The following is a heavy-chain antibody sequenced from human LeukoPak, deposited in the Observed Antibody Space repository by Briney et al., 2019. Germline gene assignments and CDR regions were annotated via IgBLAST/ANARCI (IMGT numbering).Heavy chain of an antibody. D-gene: IGHD6-19*01. J-gene: IGHJ4*02. CDR1: GGSISSYY. Sequence: SETLSLTCTVSGGSISSYYWSWIRQPAGKGLEWIGRIYTSGSTNYNPSLKSRVTMSVDTSKNQFSLKLSSVTAADTAVYYCASEIAVAGTRYFDYWGQGTLVTVSS. V-gene: IGHV4-4*07. CDR3: ASEIAVAGTRYFDY. CDR2: IYTSGST.